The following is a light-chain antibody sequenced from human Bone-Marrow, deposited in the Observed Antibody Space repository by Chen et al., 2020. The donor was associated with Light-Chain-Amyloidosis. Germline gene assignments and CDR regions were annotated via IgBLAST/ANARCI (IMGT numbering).Light chain of an antibody. CDR3: SSYTVTNTLV. Sequence: QSALTQPASVPGSPGQSITIPCTGTSSDVGGDNNVSCYQQPPDKAPKLMIYAVPNRPSCVPVRFSGSNSDNTPSLTISGLQAEDEADYFCSSYTVTNTLVFGGGTRVTVL. V-gene: IGLV2-14*01. CDR2: AVP. J-gene: IGLJ1*01. CDR1: SSDVGGDNN.